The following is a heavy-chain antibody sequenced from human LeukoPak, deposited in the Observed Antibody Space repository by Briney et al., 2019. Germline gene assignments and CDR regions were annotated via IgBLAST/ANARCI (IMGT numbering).Heavy chain of an antibody. Sequence: GGSLRLSCAASGFNFANHAMSWVRQTPGKGLEWVSAISGGGDITYYADSVTGRFTISRNNSKDTLFLQMHSLRPGDTAVYYCVREDTPATANYWGQGTLVTISS. CDR1: GFNFANHA. CDR2: ISGGGDIT. J-gene: IGHJ4*02. CDR3: VREDTPATANY. D-gene: IGHD2-21*02. V-gene: IGHV3-23*01.